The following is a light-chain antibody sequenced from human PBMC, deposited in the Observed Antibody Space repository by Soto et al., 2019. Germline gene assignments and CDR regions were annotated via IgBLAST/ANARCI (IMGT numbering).Light chain of an antibody. Sequence: LVLTQSPGTLSLSPGETAALSCMASQIGSGNYLSWYQQKPGQAPRLLIYATSTMAPGIPDRFSGRGSATDFTLPSNRRGPEDSAVYFCQLWCYPQWPFGRGTKVDI. CDR3: QLWCYPQWP. V-gene: IGKV3-20*01. CDR2: ATS. J-gene: IGKJ1*01. CDR1: QIGSGNY.